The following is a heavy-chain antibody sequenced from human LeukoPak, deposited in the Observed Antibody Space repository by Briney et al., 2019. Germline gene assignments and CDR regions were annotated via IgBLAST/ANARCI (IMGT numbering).Heavy chain of an antibody. D-gene: IGHD1-26*01. CDR3: ARVGSYYDAFDI. J-gene: IGHJ3*02. CDR1: GGSISSSNW. CDR2: IYHSGST. Sequence: SETLSLTCAVSGGSISSSNWWSWVRQPPGKGLEWIGEIYHSGSTNYNPSLKSRVTISVDKSKNQFSLKLGSVTAADTAVYYCARVGSYYDAFDIWGQGTMVTVSS. V-gene: IGHV4-4*02.